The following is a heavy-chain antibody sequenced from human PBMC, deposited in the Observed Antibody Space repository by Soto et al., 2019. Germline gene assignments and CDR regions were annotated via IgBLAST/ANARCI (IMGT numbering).Heavy chain of an antibody. Sequence: PGGCLRLSCAASGFTFENFGMSWVRQAPGKGLEWISSISGSGLNKYYADSVKGRFTISRDNSKNTVYLELSNLRAEDTAVYHCAKNQGVELVPLATVDWFDPWGQGSVVTVSS. CDR3: AKNQGVELVPLATVDWFDP. J-gene: IGHJ5*02. D-gene: IGHD1-26*01. CDR1: GFTFENFG. V-gene: IGHV3-23*01. CDR2: ISGSGLNK.